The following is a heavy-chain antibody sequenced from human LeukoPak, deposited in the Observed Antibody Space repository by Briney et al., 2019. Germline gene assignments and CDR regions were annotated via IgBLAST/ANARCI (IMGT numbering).Heavy chain of an antibody. CDR3: TRLASYYYMDV. CDR1: GGSISSYY. J-gene: IGHJ6*03. Sequence: SETLSLTCTVSGGSISSYYWSWIRQPPGKGLEWIGYIYYSGSTNYNPSLKSRVTISRETSKNQFSLKVRSVTAADTAVYYCTRLASYYYMDVWGKGTTVTISS. CDR2: IYYSGST. V-gene: IGHV4-59*08.